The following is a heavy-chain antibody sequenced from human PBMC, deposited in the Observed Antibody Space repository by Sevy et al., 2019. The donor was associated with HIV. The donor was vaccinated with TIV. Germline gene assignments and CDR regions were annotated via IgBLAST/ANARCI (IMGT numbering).Heavy chain of an antibody. J-gene: IGHJ4*02. CDR1: GFTFIRYN. D-gene: IGHD1-26*01. V-gene: IGHV3-21*06. CDR2: VSGSSNYI. Sequence: GGSLRLSCAASGFTFIRYNMNWVRQAPGKGLEWVSSVSGSSNYIYYAESRKGRFIISRDNVKDTLSLQMNSLRADDTAVYYCARGPPDGSYDYFDYWGQGTLVTVSS. CDR3: ARGPPDGSYDYFDY.